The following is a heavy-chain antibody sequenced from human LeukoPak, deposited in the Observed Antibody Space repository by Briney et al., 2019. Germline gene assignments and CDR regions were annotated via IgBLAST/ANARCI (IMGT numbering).Heavy chain of an antibody. Sequence: SETLSLTCTVSGGSISSHYWSWIRQSPGKGLEWIGYLHYTGSTNYNPSLKSRVIISVDTSKNQFSLKLSSVTAADTAVYYCARGLFGEFFYYYYVDVWGKGTTVTVSS. V-gene: IGHV4-59*11. CDR3: ARGLFGEFFYYYYVDV. CDR2: LHYTGST. CDR1: GGSISSHY. J-gene: IGHJ6*03. D-gene: IGHD3-10*01.